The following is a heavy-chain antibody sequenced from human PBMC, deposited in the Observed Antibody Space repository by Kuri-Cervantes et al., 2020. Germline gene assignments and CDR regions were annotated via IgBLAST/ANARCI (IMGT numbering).Heavy chain of an antibody. CDR2: IYHSGST. V-gene: IGHV4-38-2*01. D-gene: IGHD2-21*01. J-gene: IGHJ4*02. CDR1: GDSISSGHY. CDR3: ARRADSPTFDY. Sequence: GSLRLSCAVSGDSISSGHYWGWIRQPPGKGLGWIGNIYHSGSTWPFPSLKSRVSMSVDTSKNQFSLSLSSVTAADTAVYYCARRADSPTFDYWGQGILVTVSS.